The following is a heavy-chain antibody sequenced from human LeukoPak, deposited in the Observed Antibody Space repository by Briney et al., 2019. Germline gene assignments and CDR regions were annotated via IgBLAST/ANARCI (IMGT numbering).Heavy chain of an antibody. Sequence: GGSLRLSCAASGFTFSSYGMHWVRQAPGKGLEWVAVISYDGSNKYYADSVKGRFTISRDNSKNTLYLQMNSLRAEDTAVYYCAKDRPLYYYDSSGCFDYWGQGTLVTVSS. D-gene: IGHD3-22*01. CDR3: AKDRPLYYYDSSGCFDY. CDR1: GFTFSSYG. CDR2: ISYDGSNK. J-gene: IGHJ4*02. V-gene: IGHV3-30*18.